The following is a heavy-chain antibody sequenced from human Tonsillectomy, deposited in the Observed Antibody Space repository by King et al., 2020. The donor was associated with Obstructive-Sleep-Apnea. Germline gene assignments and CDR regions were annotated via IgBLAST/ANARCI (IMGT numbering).Heavy chain of an antibody. Sequence: PLQESGPGLVKPSETLSLTCTVSGGSVSSGSYYWRWIRQPPGKGLEWIGYIYYSGSTNYNPSLKSRVTISVDTSKNQFSLKLSSVTAADTAVYYCARGVGTIFGVAKLDYWGQGTLVTVSS. D-gene: IGHD3-3*01. J-gene: IGHJ4*02. CDR3: ARGVGTIFGVAKLDY. CDR2: IYYSGST. CDR1: GGSVSSGSYY. V-gene: IGHV4-61*01.